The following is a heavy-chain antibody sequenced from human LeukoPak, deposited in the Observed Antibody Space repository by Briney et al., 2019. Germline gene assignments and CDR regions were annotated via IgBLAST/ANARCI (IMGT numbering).Heavy chain of an antibody. V-gene: IGHV2-5*01. J-gene: IGHJ4*02. CDR1: GFSLNTNAVV. Sequence: ESGPTLVKPTQTLTLTCTFSGFSLNTNAVVVGWVRQPPGQALEWLTFIYGNDDKRYSPSLQSRLTITKDTSKNQVVHTMTDMDYVDTATYYCVHRTSVTSVDHWGQGTLVTVSS. D-gene: IGHD4-17*01. CDR3: VHRTSVTSVDH. CDR2: IYGNDDK.